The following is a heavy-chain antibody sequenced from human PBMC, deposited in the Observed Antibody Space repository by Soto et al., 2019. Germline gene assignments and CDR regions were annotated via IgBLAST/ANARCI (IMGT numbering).Heavy chain of an antibody. CDR3: AFCCSSTSCYFLFYS. J-gene: IGHJ5*01. V-gene: IGHV1-46*03. D-gene: IGHD2-2*01. Sequence: ASVKVSCKASGYTFTSYCMHWVRQAPGQGLEWMGIINPSGGSTSYAQKFQGRVTMTRDTSTSTVYMELSSLRSEDTAVYYCAFCCSSTSCYFLFYSWGKGSLVTVSS. CDR1: GYTFTSYC. CDR2: INPSGGST.